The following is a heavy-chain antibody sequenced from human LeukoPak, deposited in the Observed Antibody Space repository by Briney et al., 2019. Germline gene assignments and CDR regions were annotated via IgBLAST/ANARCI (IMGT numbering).Heavy chain of an antibody. CDR1: GGSISSGSYY. CDR3: ARYCSSTSCYVDAFDI. D-gene: IGHD2-2*01. V-gene: IGHV4-61*02. J-gene: IGHJ3*02. CDR2: IYTSGST. Sequence: PSQTLSLTCTVSGGSISSGSYYWSWIRQPAGKGLEWIGRIYTSGSTNYNPSLKSRVTISVDTSKNQFSLKLSSVTAADTAVYYCARYCSSTSCYVDAFDIWGQGTMVTVSS.